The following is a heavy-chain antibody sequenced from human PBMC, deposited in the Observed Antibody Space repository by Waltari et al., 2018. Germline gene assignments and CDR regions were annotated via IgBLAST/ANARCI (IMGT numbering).Heavy chain of an antibody. J-gene: IGHJ4*02. CDR3: ARGPGDISLFDY. D-gene: IGHD2-15*01. Sequence: QLQLQESGPGLVKPSETLSLTCTVSGGSISSSNYYWAWIRQPPGKGLEWIGSIYYSGGTYYNPSLMSRVTISVDTSKNQFSLRLSSVTAADTAVFYCARGPGDISLFDYWGQGTLVTVSS. V-gene: IGHV4-39*01. CDR2: IYYSGGT. CDR1: GGSISSSNYY.